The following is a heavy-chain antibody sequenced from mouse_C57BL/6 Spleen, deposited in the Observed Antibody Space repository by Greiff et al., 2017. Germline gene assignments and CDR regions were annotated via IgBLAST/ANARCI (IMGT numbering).Heavy chain of an antibody. CDR3: ASGNYCCSRGYDFDY. V-gene: IGHV5-6*02. Sequence: DVKLVESGGDLVKPGGSLKLSCAASGFTFSSYGMSWVRQTPDKRLEWVATISSGGSYTYYPDSVKGRFTISRDNAKNTLYLQVSSLKSEDTAMYYGASGNYCCSRGYDFDYWGQGTTLTVSS. CDR1: GFTFSSYG. D-gene: IGHD1-1*01. CDR2: ISSGGSYT. J-gene: IGHJ2*01.